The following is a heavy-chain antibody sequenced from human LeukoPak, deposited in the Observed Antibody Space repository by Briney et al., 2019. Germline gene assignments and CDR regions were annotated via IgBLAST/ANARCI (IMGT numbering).Heavy chain of an antibody. J-gene: IGHJ4*02. CDR3: ARSGLAYDNSGYYSSCFDY. CDR2: IIPIFGTA. D-gene: IGHD3-22*01. V-gene: IGHV1-69*05. CDR1: GCTFSSYA. Sequence: GASVKVSCKASGCTFSSYAISWVRQAPGQGLEWMGGIIPIFGTANYAQKFQGRVTITTDESTSTAYMELSSLRSEDTAVYYCARSGLAYDNSGYYSSCFDYWGQGTLVTVSS.